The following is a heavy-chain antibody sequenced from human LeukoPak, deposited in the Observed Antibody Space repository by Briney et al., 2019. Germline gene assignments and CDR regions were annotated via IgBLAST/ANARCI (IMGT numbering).Heavy chain of an antibody. CDR2: INQGGSDK. D-gene: IGHD2-15*01. V-gene: IGHV3-7*01. CDR3: ARDLGSGGSCYRN. CDR1: GFTFSSYW. J-gene: IGHJ4*02. Sequence: GGSLRLSCTVSGFTFSSYWMSWVRQAPGEGLEWVANINQGGSDKSYVDSVKGRFTVSRDSAKKSLFLQMNSLRAEDTAVYYCARDLGSGGSCYRNWGQGTLVTVSS.